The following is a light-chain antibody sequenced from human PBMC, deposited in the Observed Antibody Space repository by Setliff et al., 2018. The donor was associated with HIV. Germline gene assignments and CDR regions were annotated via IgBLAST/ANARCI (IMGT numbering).Light chain of an antibody. CDR2: EVS. CDR1: SSDVGGYNY. J-gene: IGLJ1*01. Sequence: QSVLTQPPSASGSPGQSVTISCTGTSSDVGGYNYVSWYQQHPGKAPKLMIYEVSKRPSGVPDRFSGSKSGNTASLTVSGLQAEDEADYYCSSYTSSSPPYVFGTGTKVTVL. CDR3: SSYTSSSPPYV. V-gene: IGLV2-8*01.